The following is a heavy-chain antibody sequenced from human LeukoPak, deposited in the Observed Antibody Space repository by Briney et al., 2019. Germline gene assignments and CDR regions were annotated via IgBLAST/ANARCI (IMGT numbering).Heavy chain of an antibody. J-gene: IGHJ4*02. CDR1: GYTFTGYY. CDR2: INPNSGGT. Sequence: ASVNVSCKASGYTFTGYYMHWVRQAPGQGLEWMGWINPNSGGTNYAQKFQGRVTMTRDTSISTAYMELSRLRSDDTAVYYCARGEMATIWGIDYWGQGTLVTVSS. D-gene: IGHD5-24*01. V-gene: IGHV1-2*02. CDR3: ARGEMATIWGIDY.